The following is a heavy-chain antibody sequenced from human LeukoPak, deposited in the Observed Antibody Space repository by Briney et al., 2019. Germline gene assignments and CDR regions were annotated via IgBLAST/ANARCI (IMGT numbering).Heavy chain of an antibody. V-gene: IGHV3-74*01. J-gene: IGHJ4*02. CDR3: ARDLEGADS. CDR2: INGDESII. Sequence: PGGSLRLSCAASGFTLSNYWMHWVRQAPGKGQVWVSRINGDESIINYADSVKGRFTISRDNAKNTLYLQMNSLRAEDTAVYYCARDLEGADSWGQGTLVTVCS. D-gene: IGHD3-16*01. CDR1: GFTLSNYW.